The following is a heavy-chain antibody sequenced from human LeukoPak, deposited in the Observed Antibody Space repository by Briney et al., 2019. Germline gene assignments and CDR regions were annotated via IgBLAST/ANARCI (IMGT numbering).Heavy chain of an antibody. CDR3: AYSNGMDV. V-gene: IGHV3-30*03. CDR1: GFTFSSYG. CDR2: ISYDGSNK. D-gene: IGHD4-11*01. J-gene: IGHJ6*02. Sequence: GGSLRLSCAASGFTFSSYGMHWVRQAPGKGLEWVAVISYDGSNKYYADSVKGRFTISRGNFKNTLYLQMNSLRAEDTAVYYCAYSNGMDVWGQGTTVTVSS.